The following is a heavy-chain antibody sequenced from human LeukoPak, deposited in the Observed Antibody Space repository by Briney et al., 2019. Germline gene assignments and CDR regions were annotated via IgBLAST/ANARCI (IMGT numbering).Heavy chain of an antibody. J-gene: IGHJ3*02. CDR1: GYTFTNYG. CDR3: AREVDDYHSRDYSIDAFDI. V-gene: IGHV1-18*01. CDR2: ISGYNGNT. D-gene: IGHD3-22*01. Sequence: GASVKVSCKASGYTFTNYGISWVRQAPGQGLEWMGWISGYNGNTNYAQKLQGRVTMTTDTSTSTAYMERRSLRSDDTAVYYCAREVDDYHSRDYSIDAFDIWGQGTMVTVSS.